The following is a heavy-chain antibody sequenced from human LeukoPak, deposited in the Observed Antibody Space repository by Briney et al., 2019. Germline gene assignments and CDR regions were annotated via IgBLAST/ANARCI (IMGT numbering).Heavy chain of an antibody. CDR2: IDGSGTIT. CDR1: GFTFYSYA. Sequence: PGGSLRLSCAASGFTFYSYAMNWVRQAPGKGLEWVSAIDGSGTITYSADSVKGRFTIFRDNSKNTLYLQMSSLRAEDTAVYYCARVSRVSSNFDFWGQGTLVTVSS. J-gene: IGHJ4*02. V-gene: IGHV3-23*01. CDR3: ARVSRVSSNFDF. D-gene: IGHD5/OR15-5a*01.